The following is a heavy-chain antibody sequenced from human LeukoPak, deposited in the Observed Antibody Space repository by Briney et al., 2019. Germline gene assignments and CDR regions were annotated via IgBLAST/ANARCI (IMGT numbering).Heavy chain of an antibody. Sequence: ASVKVSCKASGYIFTDCYMHWVRQAPGQGLEWMGWINPKSDGTKYAQNFQGRVTMTWDTSISTAYMEVSRLTSDDTAMFYCARDPPGTTAFDLWGQGTMVTVSS. CDR2: INPKSDGT. J-gene: IGHJ3*01. CDR3: ARDPPGTTAFDL. CDR1: GYIFTDCY. D-gene: IGHD1-1*01. V-gene: IGHV1-2*02.